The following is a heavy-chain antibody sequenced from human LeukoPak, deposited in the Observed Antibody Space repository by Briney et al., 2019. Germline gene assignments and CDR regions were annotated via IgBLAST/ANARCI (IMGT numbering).Heavy chain of an antibody. CDR2: IYYSGST. D-gene: IGHD5-18*01. CDR1: GGSISSSSYY. V-gene: IGHV4-39*07. CDR3: ARDEPLDTAMAYDAFDI. J-gene: IGHJ3*02. Sequence: EPSETLSPTCTVSGGSISSSSYYWGWIRQPPGKGLEWIGSIYYSGSTYYNPSLKSRVTISVDTSKNQFSLKLSSVTAADTAVYYCARDEPLDTAMAYDAFDIWGQGTMVTVSS.